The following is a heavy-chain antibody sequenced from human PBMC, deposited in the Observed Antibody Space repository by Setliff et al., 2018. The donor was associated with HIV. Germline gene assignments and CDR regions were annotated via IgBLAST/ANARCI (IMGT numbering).Heavy chain of an antibody. CDR2: IIPILGIA. CDR3: ATTKYSGSYAGGGAFDI. Sequence: GASVKVSCKASGGTFSSYAISWVRQAPGQWLEWMGGIIPILGIANYAQNFQGRVTITADKSTSTAYMELSSLRSEDTAVYYCATTKYSGSYAGGGAFDIWGQGTMVTVSS. V-gene: IGHV1-69*10. CDR1: GGTFSSYA. D-gene: IGHD1-26*01. J-gene: IGHJ3*02.